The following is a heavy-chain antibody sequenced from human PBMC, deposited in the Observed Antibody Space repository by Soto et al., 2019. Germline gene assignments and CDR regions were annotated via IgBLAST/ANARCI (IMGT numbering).Heavy chain of an antibody. Sequence: EVQLLESGGGLVQPGSSLRLSCTASGITLTAYAINWVRRAPRKGLEWVSATTGGAGLTYYADSVKGRFFVSSDTPGNSLYLQLSSLGPEDTAIYYCARVDRGSVARPTRLDPWGQGTLVTVSS. CDR3: ARVDRGSVARPTRLDP. D-gene: IGHD2-21*01. CDR2: TTGGAGLT. J-gene: IGHJ5*02. CDR1: GITLTAYA. V-gene: IGHV3-23*01.